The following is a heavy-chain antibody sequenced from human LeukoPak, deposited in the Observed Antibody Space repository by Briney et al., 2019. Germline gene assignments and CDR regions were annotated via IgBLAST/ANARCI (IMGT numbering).Heavy chain of an antibody. J-gene: IGHJ4*02. CDR1: GFTFSSYK. Sequence: GGSLTLSCEASGFTFSSYKRHWVRQPPGKGLEWVAVISSDGSNKYYADSVNGRFTISRHTSKNTLHLQMNILTDEATAVYYCTREFDIWGQGTLVTVSS. CDR3: TREFDI. CDR2: ISSDGSNK. V-gene: IGHV3-30-3*01.